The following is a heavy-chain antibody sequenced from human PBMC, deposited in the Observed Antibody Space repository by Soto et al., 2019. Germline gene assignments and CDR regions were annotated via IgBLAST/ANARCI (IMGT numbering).Heavy chain of an antibody. CDR3: VPSYYNDSSGYGLGF. CDR2: FSGSGGRT. V-gene: IGHV3-23*01. D-gene: IGHD3-22*01. J-gene: IGHJ4*02. CDR1: GFSLSSFA. Sequence: GGSLSLSCAPSGFSLSSFAMSWVRQAPGKGLEWVSAFSGSGGRTYYADSVKGRLTISRDHSKHTPYLQVARLRAAGPAVSFRVPSYYNDSSGYGLGFWGQGTLVTVSS.